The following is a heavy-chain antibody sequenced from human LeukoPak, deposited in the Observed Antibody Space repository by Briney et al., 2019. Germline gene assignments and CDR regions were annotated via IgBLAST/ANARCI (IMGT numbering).Heavy chain of an antibody. V-gene: IGHV3-21*01. J-gene: IGHJ4*02. CDR3: ARGVDTAMVDY. D-gene: IGHD5-18*01. Sequence: PGGSLRLSCAASGFTFSSYSMNWVRRAPGKGLEWVSSISSSSSYIYYADSVKGRFTISRDNAKNSLYLQMNSLRAEDTAVYYCARGVDTAMVDYWGQGTLVTVSS. CDR2: ISSSSSYI. CDR1: GFTFSSYS.